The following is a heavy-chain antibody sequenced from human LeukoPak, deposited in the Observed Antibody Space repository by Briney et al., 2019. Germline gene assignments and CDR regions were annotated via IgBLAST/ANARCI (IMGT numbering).Heavy chain of an antibody. CDR2: IYHSGST. V-gene: IGHV4-4*02. J-gene: IGHJ5*02. CDR1: GGSISSSNW. CDR3: ARVPHEGNWFDP. Sequence: PSETLSLTCAVSGGSISSSNWWSWVRQPPGKGLEWIGEIYHSGSTNYNPSLRSRVTISVDKSKNQFSLKLSSVTAADTAVYYCARVPHEGNWFDPWGQGTLVTVSS.